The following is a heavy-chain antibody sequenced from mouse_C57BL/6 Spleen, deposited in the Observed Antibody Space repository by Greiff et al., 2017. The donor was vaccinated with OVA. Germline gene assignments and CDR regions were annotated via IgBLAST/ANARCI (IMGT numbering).Heavy chain of an antibody. CDR3: ARSETHKWDYFDY. CDR1: GYTFTSYW. CDR2: INPSNGGT. V-gene: IGHV1-53*01. J-gene: IGHJ2*01. D-gene: IGHD1-3*01. Sequence: VQLQQPGTELVKPGASVKLSCKASGYTFTSYWMHWVKQRPGQGLEWIGNINPSNGGTNYNEKFKSKATLTVDKSSSTAYMQLSSLTSEDSAVYYCARSETHKWDYFDYWGQGTTLTVSS.